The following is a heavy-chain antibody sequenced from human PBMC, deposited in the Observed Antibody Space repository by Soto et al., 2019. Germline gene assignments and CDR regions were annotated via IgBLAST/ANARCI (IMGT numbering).Heavy chain of an antibody. V-gene: IGHV3-21*01. J-gene: IGHJ6*02. CDR3: ARNESSNIYGMDV. CDR2: ISSSSFSI. Sequence: SLRLSCAASGFPFRSYSMNCVRPAPGKGLEWVSSISSSSFSINYADSVKGRFSISRDNAQNSLHLQMNNLRAEDTAVYYCARNESSNIYGMDVWGQGTTVT. CDR1: GFPFRSYS. D-gene: IGHD6-6*01.